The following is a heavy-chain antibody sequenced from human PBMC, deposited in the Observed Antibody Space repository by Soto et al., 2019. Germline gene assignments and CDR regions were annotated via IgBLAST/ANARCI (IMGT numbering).Heavy chain of an antibody. CDR2: IIPILGIA. D-gene: IGHD3-22*01. V-gene: IGHV1-69*04. CDR3: ARDREYYDSSGYYFYYFDY. Sequence: ASVKVSCKASGGTFSSYTISWVRQAPGQGLEWMGRIIPILGIANYAQKFQGRVTITADKSTSTAYMELSSLRSEDTAVYYCARDREYYDSSGYYFYYFDYWGQGTLVTVSS. CDR1: GGTFSSYT. J-gene: IGHJ4*02.